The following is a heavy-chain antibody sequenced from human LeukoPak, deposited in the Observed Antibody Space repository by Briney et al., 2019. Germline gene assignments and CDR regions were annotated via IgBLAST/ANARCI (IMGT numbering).Heavy chain of an antibody. CDR3: ARGGDDYGDYGAGGTFDI. CDR2: ISYDGSNK. J-gene: IGHJ3*02. Sequence: PGGSLRLSCAASGFTFSSYAMHWVRQAPGKGLEWVAVISYDGSNKYYADSVKGRFTISRDNSKNTLYLQMNSLRAEDTAVYYCARGGDDYGDYGAGGTFDIWGQGTMVTVSS. CDR1: GFTFSSYA. V-gene: IGHV3-30*04. D-gene: IGHD4-17*01.